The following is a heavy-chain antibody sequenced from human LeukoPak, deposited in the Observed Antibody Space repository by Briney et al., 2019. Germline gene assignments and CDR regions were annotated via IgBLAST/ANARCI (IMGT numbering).Heavy chain of an antibody. Sequence: GGSLRLSCAASGFTFDDYGMSWVRQAPGKGLEWVSGINWNGGSTGYADSVKGRFTISRDNAKNSLYLQMNSLRAEDTAVYYCARDGYYGSGSYFAFDIWGQGTMVTVSS. CDR3: ARDGYYGSGSYFAFDI. CDR1: GFTFDDYG. J-gene: IGHJ3*02. D-gene: IGHD3-10*01. CDR2: INWNGGST. V-gene: IGHV3-20*04.